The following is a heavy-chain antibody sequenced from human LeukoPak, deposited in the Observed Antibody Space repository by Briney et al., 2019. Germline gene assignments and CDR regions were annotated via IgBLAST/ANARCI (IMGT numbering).Heavy chain of an antibody. CDR3: ARARDGVSYYDYVWGSYRSGAFDI. V-gene: IGHV3-21*01. J-gene: IGHJ3*02. Sequence: GGSLRLSCAASGFTFSSYSMNWVRQAPGKGLEWVSSISSSSSYIYYADSVKGRFTISRDNAKNSLYLQMNSLRAEDTAVYYCARARDGVSYYDYVWGSYRSGAFDIWGQGTMVTVSS. D-gene: IGHD3-16*02. CDR2: ISSSSSYI. CDR1: GFTFSSYS.